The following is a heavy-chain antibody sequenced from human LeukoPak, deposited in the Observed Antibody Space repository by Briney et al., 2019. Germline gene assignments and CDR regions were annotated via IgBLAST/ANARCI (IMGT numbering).Heavy chain of an antibody. D-gene: IGHD6-6*01. CDR3: ARLGSLRSFDY. Sequence: PGRSLRLSCATSGFTFTSYGLNWVRQAPGKGLEWVAIVWYDGTHKYYADSVKGRFTISRDNSQNTVFLQMDSLRAEDTGMYYCARLGSLRSFDYWGQGTLLTVSS. J-gene: IGHJ4*02. V-gene: IGHV3-33*01. CDR2: VWYDGTHK. CDR1: GFTFTSYG.